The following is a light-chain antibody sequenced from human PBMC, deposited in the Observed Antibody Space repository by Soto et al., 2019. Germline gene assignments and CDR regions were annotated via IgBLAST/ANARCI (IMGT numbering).Light chain of an antibody. V-gene: IGKV1-5*03. CDR3: QHYNSYSEA. CDR2: KAS. CDR1: QTISCW. J-gene: IGKJ1*01. Sequence: IQMTQSPKKLSGSVGDRVTITCRASQTISCWLAWYQQKPGKAPKLLIYKASTLKRGVPSRFSGSGSGTEFTLTISSLQPDDFATYYCQHYNSYSEAFRQRTKADI.